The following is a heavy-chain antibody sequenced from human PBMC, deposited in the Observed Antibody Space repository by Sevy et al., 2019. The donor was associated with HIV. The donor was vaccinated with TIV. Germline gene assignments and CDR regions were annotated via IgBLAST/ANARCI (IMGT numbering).Heavy chain of an antibody. J-gene: IGHJ4*02. Sequence: EGSLRLSCAASGFTFSSYAMHWVRQAPGKGLEWVAVISYDGSNKYYADSVKGRFTISRDNSKNTLYLQMNSLRAEDTAVYYCAREPPPVVVAATSFDYWGQGTLVTVSS. CDR1: GFTFSSYA. CDR2: ISYDGSNK. D-gene: IGHD2-15*01. CDR3: AREPPPVVVAATSFDY. V-gene: IGHV3-30*04.